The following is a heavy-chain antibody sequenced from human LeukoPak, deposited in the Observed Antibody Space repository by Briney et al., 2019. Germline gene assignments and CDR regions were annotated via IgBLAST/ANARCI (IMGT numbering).Heavy chain of an antibody. Sequence: PSETLSLTCTVSGGSISSYYWSWIRQPPGKGLEWIGYIYYSGSTNYNPYLKSRVTISVDTSKNQFSLKLSSVTAADTAVYYCARVVRGGYDFWSGYQYGMDVWGQGTTVTVSS. V-gene: IGHV4-59*01. J-gene: IGHJ6*02. D-gene: IGHD3-3*01. CDR3: ARVVRGGYDFWSGYQYGMDV. CDR1: GGSISSYY. CDR2: IYYSGST.